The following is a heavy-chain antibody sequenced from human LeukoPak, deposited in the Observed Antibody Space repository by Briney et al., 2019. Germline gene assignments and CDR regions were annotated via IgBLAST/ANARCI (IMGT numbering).Heavy chain of an antibody. CDR3: ARQPYILGAYYFDY. CDR1: GGSISSYY. CDR2: IYYSGST. D-gene: IGHD1-26*01. V-gene: IGHV4-59*08. Sequence: PSETLSLTCTVSGGSISSYYWSWIRQPPGKGLEWIGYIYYSGSTNYSPSLKSRVTISVDTSKNQFSLKLGSVTAADTAVYYCARQPYILGAYYFDYWGQGTLVTVSS. J-gene: IGHJ4*02.